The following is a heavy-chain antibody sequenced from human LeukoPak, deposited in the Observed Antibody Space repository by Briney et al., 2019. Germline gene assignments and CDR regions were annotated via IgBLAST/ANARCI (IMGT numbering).Heavy chain of an antibody. Sequence: PGGSLRLSCAASGFTFSSYAMHWVRQAPGKGLEWVTFIQYDGSTKYYADSVRGRFTISRDNSMNTLYLQMNSLKTEDTAVYYCTTELAMVRGPYMGYWGQGTLVTVSS. J-gene: IGHJ4*02. CDR1: GFTFSSYA. D-gene: IGHD3-10*01. CDR2: IQYDGSTK. CDR3: TTELAMVRGPYMGY. V-gene: IGHV3-30*02.